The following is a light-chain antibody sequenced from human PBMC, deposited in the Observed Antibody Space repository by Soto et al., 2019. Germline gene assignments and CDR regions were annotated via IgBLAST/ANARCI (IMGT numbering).Light chain of an antibody. J-gene: IGKJ4*01. CDR3: QQYGSSRLT. V-gene: IGKV3-20*01. CDR1: QSVSSYS. CDR2: GTS. Sequence: ENVLTQSPGTLSLSPGERATLSCTASQSVSSYSLAWYQQKPGQAPRLVMYGTSSRATGIPDRFSGSGSGTDFTLTISRLEPEDFAVYYCQQYGSSRLTFGGGTKVDIK.